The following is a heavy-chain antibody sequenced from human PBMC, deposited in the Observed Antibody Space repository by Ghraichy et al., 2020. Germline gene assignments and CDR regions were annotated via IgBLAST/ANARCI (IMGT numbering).Heavy chain of an antibody. Sequence: SETLSLTCAVSGGSISSGGYSWSWIRQPPGKGLEWIGYIYYSGSTYYNPSLKSRVTISVDTSKNQFSLKLSSVTAADTAVYYCARGYCSSTSCPKADAFDIWGQGTMVTVSS. V-gene: IGHV4-30-4*07. CDR2: IYYSGST. CDR3: ARGYCSSTSCPKADAFDI. D-gene: IGHD2-2*01. J-gene: IGHJ3*02. CDR1: GGSISSGGYS.